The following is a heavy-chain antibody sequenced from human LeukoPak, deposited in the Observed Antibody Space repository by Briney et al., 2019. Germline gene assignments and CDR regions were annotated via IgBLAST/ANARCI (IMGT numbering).Heavy chain of an antibody. Sequence: ASVKVSCKASGYTFTSYGISWVRQAPGQGLEWMGWISAYNGSTNYAQKLQGRVTMTTDTSTSTAYMELRSLRSDDTAVYYCAREGANTIFGVVTTIYYYYMDVWGKGTTVTVSS. CDR2: ISAYNGST. J-gene: IGHJ6*03. CDR1: GYTFTSYG. CDR3: AREGANTIFGVVTTIYYYYMDV. V-gene: IGHV1-18*01. D-gene: IGHD3-3*01.